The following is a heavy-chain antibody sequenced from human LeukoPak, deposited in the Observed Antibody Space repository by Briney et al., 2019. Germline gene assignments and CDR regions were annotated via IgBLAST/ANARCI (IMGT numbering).Heavy chain of an antibody. CDR1: GGTFSSYA. CDR3: AKWGGDDYGDYLDY. Sequence: GASVKVSCKASGGTFSSYAITWVRQAPGQGLEWMGRIIPILGIANYAQKFQGRVTITADKSTSTAYMELSSLRSEDTAVYYCAKWGGDDYGDYLDYWGQGTLVTVSS. CDR2: IIPILGIA. V-gene: IGHV1-69*04. D-gene: IGHD4-17*01. J-gene: IGHJ4*02.